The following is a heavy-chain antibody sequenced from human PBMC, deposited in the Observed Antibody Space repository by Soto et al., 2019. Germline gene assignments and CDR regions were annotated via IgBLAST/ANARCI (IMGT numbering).Heavy chain of an antibody. CDR3: ARTYSGTYPPPYYFDY. CDR1: GYSFTKYG. CDR2: IYPGDSDA. J-gene: IGHJ4*02. V-gene: IGHV5-51*01. D-gene: IGHD1-26*01. Sequence: GESLKISCKGSGYSFTKYGIGWVRQMPGEGLEWMGIIYPGDSDARYSPSFQGQVIISADKSINTAYLQWSSLQASDTAVYYCARTYSGTYPPPYYFDYWGQGTLVTVSS.